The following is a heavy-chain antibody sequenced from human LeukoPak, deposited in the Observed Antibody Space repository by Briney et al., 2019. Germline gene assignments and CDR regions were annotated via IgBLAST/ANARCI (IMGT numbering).Heavy chain of an antibody. J-gene: IGHJ6*03. D-gene: IGHD1-1*01. CDR2: IYHSAST. V-gene: IGHV4-38-2*02. CDR3: AKDGNDRGAETDYMDV. Sequence: PSETLSVTCTGSGYSISSGYYWGWIRQPPGKGLEWIGSIYHSASTYYNPSLKSRVTISMDKSKNQFSLNLSSVTAADTAVYYCAKDGNDRGAETDYMDVWGKGTTVTVSS. CDR1: GYSISSGYY.